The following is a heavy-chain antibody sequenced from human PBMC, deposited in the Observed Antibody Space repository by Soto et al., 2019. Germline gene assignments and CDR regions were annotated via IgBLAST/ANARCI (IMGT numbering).Heavy chain of an antibody. D-gene: IGHD3-3*01. CDR1: GFTFGDYS. J-gene: IGHJ4*02. Sequence: EVQLVESGGVVVQPGGSLRLSCAASGFTFGDYSMHWVRQAPGKGLEWVSLINWAGTSTSYADSVKGRFTVSRDNTKNSLYLQMHSLRTEDTALYYCAKDMSKNRLSFGLGYWGQGTLVTVSS. CDR2: INWAGTST. CDR3: AKDMSKNRLSFGLGY. V-gene: IGHV3-43*01.